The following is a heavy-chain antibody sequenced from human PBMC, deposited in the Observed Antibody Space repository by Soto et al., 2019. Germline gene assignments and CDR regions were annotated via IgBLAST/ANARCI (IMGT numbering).Heavy chain of an antibody. CDR1: GFTFGDYA. Sequence: LRLSCTASGFTFGDYAMSWVRQAPGKGLEWVGFIRSKAYGGTTEYAASVKGRFTISRDDSKSIAYLQMNSLKTEDTAVYYCTSNDFSYYYYGMDVWGQGTTVTVSS. CDR2: IRSKAYGGTT. CDR3: TSNDFSYYYYGMDV. V-gene: IGHV3-49*04. D-gene: IGHD3-3*01. J-gene: IGHJ6*02.